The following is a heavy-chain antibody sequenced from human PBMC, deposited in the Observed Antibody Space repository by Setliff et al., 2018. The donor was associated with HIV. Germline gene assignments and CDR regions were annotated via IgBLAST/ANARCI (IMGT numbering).Heavy chain of an antibody. J-gene: IGHJ4*02. Sequence: SETLSLTCVVSGDSISYGGFAWSWIRQPPGKGLEWIGYIYHSGSTYYNPSLKSRVTISVDTSKNQFSLKLSSVTAADTAVYYCARWPPHRSSDYDQEYYFDYWGQGTLVTVSS. CDR1: GDSISYGGFA. CDR2: IYHSGST. D-gene: IGHD3-22*01. CDR3: ARWPPHRSSDYDQEYYFDY. V-gene: IGHV4-30-2*01.